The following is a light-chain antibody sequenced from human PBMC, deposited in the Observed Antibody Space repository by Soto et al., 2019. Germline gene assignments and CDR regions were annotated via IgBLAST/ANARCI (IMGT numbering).Light chain of an antibody. CDR1: EIGTKT. J-gene: IGLJ3*02. Sequence: SYELTQPLSVSVAPGQTAGITCGGYEIGTKTVHWYRQKPGQAPVLVISRDTSRPSGIPERFSGSNSGHTATLTISRAQVEDEADYFCQVWDTHIVVFGGGTKLTVL. V-gene: IGLV3-9*01. CDR2: RDT. CDR3: QVWDTHIVV.